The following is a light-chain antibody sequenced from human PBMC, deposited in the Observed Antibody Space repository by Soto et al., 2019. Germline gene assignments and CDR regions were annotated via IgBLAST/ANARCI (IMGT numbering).Light chain of an antibody. CDR1: QSIGSY. V-gene: IGKV3-11*01. Sequence: EIVLTQSPATLSLSLGERATLSCRASQSIGSYLAWYQHKLGQPPRLLIYDASNRATGIPVRFSGSGSGTDFTLTISSLEPEDFAVYYCQQYGRSPLTFGPGTKVDFK. CDR2: DAS. CDR3: QQYGRSPLT. J-gene: IGKJ3*01.